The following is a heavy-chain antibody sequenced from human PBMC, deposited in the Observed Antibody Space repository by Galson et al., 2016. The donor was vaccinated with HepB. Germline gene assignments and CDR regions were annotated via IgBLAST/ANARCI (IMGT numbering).Heavy chain of an antibody. CDR1: GFTFSDYY. D-gene: IGHD5-12*01. V-gene: IGHV3-11*05. CDR2: ISVTGSYT. Sequence: LRLSCAASGFTFSDYYMTWIRQAPGKGLEWVSYISVTGSYTDYADSVKGRFTVSRDNAKNSVDLQMNSLRVDDTAVYYCARGGRSEALDYWGQGTLVTVPS. CDR3: ARGGRSEALDY. J-gene: IGHJ4*02.